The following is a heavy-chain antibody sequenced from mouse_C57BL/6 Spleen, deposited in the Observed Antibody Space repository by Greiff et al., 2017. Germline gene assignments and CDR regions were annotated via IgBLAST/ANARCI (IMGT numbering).Heavy chain of an antibody. J-gene: IGHJ1*03. V-gene: IGHV14-3*01. CDR3: ARGGFRGYFDV. Sequence: EVQLQQSVAELVRPGASVKLSCTASGFNIKNTYMHWVKQRPEQGLEWIGRIDPANGNTKYAPKFQGKATITADTSSNTAYLQLSRRGGGGGAIYYCARGGFRGYFDVWGTGTTVTVSS. CDR2: IDPANGNT. D-gene: IGHD3-1*01. CDR1: GFNIKNTY.